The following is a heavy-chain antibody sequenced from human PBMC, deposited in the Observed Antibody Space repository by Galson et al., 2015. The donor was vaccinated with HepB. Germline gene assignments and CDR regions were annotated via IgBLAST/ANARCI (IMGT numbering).Heavy chain of an antibody. D-gene: IGHD3-10*01. Sequence: SLRLSCAASGFTFSSYAMHWVRQAPGKGLEWVAVISYDGSNKYYADSVKGRFTISRDNSKNTLYLQMNSLRAEDTAVYYCARPYYYGSGSYFDYWGQGTLVTVSS. J-gene: IGHJ4*02. CDR1: GFTFSSYA. CDR2: ISYDGSNK. CDR3: ARPYYYGSGSYFDY. V-gene: IGHV3-30*04.